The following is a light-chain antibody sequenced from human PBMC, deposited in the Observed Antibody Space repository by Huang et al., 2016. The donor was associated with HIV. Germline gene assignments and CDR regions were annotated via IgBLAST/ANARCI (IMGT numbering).Light chain of an antibody. J-gene: IGKJ4*01. CDR3: QQYNNWPLT. CDR2: GAS. V-gene: IGKV3-15*01. Sequence: EIVMTQSPVTLSVSPGERAPLSCRASKSVSNNLAWYQQKPGQAPRLLIYGASTRATGIPARFTGSGSGTEFTLTITSLQSEDFAFYYCQQYNNWPLTFGGGTKVEIK. CDR1: KSVSNN.